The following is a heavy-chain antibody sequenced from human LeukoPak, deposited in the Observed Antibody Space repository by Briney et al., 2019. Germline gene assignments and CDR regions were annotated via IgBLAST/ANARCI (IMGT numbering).Heavy chain of an antibody. V-gene: IGHV1-18*01. J-gene: IGHJ4*02. CDR2: INAYNGNT. D-gene: IGHD3-22*01. Sequence: ASVKVSCKASGYTFTIYGISWVRQAPGQGLEWMGWINAYNGNTNYAQKLQGRVTMTTDTSTSTAYMELRSLRSDDTAVYYCARDNRYYYDSSGYYYVDHWGQGTLVTVSS. CDR1: GYTFTIYG. CDR3: ARDNRYYYDSSGYYYVDH.